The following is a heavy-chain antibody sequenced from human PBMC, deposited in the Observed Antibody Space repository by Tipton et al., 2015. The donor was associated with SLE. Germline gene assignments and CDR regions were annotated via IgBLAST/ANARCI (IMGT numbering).Heavy chain of an antibody. CDR3: ARAPTWQYCYDY. CDR2: IYTSGST. V-gene: IGHV4-61*09. J-gene: IGHJ4*02. Sequence: TLSLTCTVSGGSISSSSYYWSWIRQPAGKGLEWIGYIYTSGSTNYNPSLKSRVTISVDTSKNQFSLKLSSVTAADTAVYYCARAPTWQYCYDYWGQGTLVTVSS. CDR1: GGSISSSSYY. D-gene: IGHD5-24*01.